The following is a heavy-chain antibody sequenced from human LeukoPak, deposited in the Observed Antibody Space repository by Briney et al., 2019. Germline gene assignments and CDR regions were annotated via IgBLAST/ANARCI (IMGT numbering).Heavy chain of an antibody. V-gene: IGHV4-59*01. CDR2: IYYSGST. Sequence: PSETLSLTCTVSGGSISSYYWSWIRQPPGKGLEWIGYIYYSGSTNYNPSLKSRVTISVDTSKNQFSLKLSSVTAADTAVYYCARVVSYYGSGSRAQSDAFDIWGQGTMVTVSS. CDR1: GGSISSYY. J-gene: IGHJ3*02. D-gene: IGHD3-10*01. CDR3: ARVVSYYGSGSRAQSDAFDI.